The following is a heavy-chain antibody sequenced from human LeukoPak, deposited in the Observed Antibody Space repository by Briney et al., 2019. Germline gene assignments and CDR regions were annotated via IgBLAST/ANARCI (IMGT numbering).Heavy chain of an antibody. CDR3: AKEPYYDFWSGPDAFDI. J-gene: IGHJ3*02. V-gene: IGHV3-23*01. D-gene: IGHD3-3*01. CDR2: ISGNGDIT. CDR1: GFTFSSYA. Sequence: PGGSLRLSCAASGFTFSSYAMTWVRQAPGKGLEWVSDISGNGDITYYADSVKGRFTISRDNSKNTLYLQMNSLRAEDTAVYYCAKEPYYDFWSGPDAFDIWGQGTMVTVSS.